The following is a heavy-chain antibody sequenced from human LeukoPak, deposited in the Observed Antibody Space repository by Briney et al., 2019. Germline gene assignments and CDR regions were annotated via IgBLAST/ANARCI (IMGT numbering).Heavy chain of an antibody. V-gene: IGHV3-21*01. CDR3: ARESPEDDFWSGYYWFDP. Sequence: GGSLRLSCAASGFTFSSYSMNWVRQAPGKGLEWVSSISSSSSYIYYADSVKGRFTISRDNAKNSLCLQMNSLRAEDTAVYYCARESPEDDFWSGYYWFDPWGQGTLVTVSS. J-gene: IGHJ5*02. CDR2: ISSSSSYI. CDR1: GFTFSSYS. D-gene: IGHD3-3*01.